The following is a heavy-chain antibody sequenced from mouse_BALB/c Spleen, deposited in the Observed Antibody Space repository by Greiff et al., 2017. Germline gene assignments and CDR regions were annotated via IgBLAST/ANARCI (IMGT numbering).Heavy chain of an antibody. D-gene: IGHD1-1*01. Sequence: QVQLKQSGPGLVAPSQSLSITCTVSGFSFTSYGVHWVRQPPGKGLEWLGVIWAGGSTNYNSALMSRLSISKDNSKSQVFLKMNSLQTDDTAMYYCARDYWRGYYAMDYWGQGTSVTVSA. CDR2: IWAGGST. V-gene: IGHV2-9*02. CDR1: GFSFTSYG. CDR3: ARDYWRGYYAMDY. J-gene: IGHJ4*01.